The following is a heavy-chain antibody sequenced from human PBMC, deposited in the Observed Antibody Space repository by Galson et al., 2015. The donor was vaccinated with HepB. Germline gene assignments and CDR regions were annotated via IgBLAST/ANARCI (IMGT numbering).Heavy chain of an antibody. CDR2: FDPEDGET. Sequence: SVKVSCKVSGYTLTELSMHWVRQAPGKGLEWMGGFDPEDGETIYAQKFQGRVTMTEDTSTDTAYMELSSLRSEDTAVYYCATDLEIAAAGPQPPSGWFDPWGQGTLVTVSS. D-gene: IGHD6-13*01. V-gene: IGHV1-24*01. CDR1: GYTLTELS. CDR3: ATDLEIAAAGPQPPSGWFDP. J-gene: IGHJ5*02.